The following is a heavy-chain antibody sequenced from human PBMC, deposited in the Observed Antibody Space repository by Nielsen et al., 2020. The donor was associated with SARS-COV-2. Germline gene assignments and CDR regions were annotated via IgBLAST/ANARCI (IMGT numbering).Heavy chain of an antibody. J-gene: IGHJ6*02. Sequence: SETLSLTCTVSGGSISSYYWSWIRQPPGKGLEWIGYIYHSGSTNNNPSLKSRVTISVDTSKNQFSLKLNSVTAADTAVYYCARADATAPYYYYGMDVWGQGTTVTVSS. CDR2: IYHSGST. V-gene: IGHV4-59*01. CDR3: ARADATAPYYYYGMDV. CDR1: GGSISSYY. D-gene: IGHD5-18*01.